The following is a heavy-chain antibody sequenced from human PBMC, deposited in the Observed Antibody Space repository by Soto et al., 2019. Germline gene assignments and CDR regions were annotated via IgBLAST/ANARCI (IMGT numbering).Heavy chain of an antibody. CDR2: ITHSGSI. J-gene: IGHJ4*02. CDR1: GGSFSGYY. Sequence: SETLSITCAVYGGSFSGYYWTWIRQPPGKGLEWIGEITHSGSINYNPSLKSRVTISVDTSKNQFSLNLNSVTAADTAVYYCARSSVRGWSYWGQGTLVTVSS. D-gene: IGHD3-10*02. V-gene: IGHV4-34*01. CDR3: ARSSVRGWSY.